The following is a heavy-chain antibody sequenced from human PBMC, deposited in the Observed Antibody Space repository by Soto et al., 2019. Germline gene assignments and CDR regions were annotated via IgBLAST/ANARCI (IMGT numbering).Heavy chain of an antibody. V-gene: IGHV4-31*03. CDR1: GGSITTGGYY. Sequence: SETLSLTCTVSGGSITTGGYYWSWIRQLPGKGLEWIGHRYYSESTYYNPSLKSRVSISLDTSKNQFSLKLSFVTAADTAMYYCARTKCSGGSCYSWSLDYRGQGTPVTVSS. CDR2: RYYSEST. D-gene: IGHD2-15*01. CDR3: ARTKCSGGSCYSWSLDY. J-gene: IGHJ4*02.